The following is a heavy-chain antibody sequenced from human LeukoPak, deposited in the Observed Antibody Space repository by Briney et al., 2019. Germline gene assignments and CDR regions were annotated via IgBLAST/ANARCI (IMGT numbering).Heavy chain of an antibody. D-gene: IGHD2-15*01. Sequence: ASVKVSCKASGYTFTSYVISWVRQAPGQGLEWMGWISAYNGNTNYAQKLQGRVTMTTDTSTSTAYMELRSLRSDDTAVYYCARDGDCSGGSCFWSAGFYYYYYGMDVWGKGTTVTVSS. CDR3: ARDGDCSGGSCFWSAGFYYYYYGMDV. CDR1: GYTFTSYV. CDR2: ISAYNGNT. J-gene: IGHJ6*04. V-gene: IGHV1-18*04.